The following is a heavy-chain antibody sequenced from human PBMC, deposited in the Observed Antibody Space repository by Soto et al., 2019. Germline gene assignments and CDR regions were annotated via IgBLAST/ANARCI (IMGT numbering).Heavy chain of an antibody. CDR1: GYTFTTYA. D-gene: IGHD3-22*01. J-gene: IGHJ4*02. CDR2: ISTYNGNT. V-gene: IGHV1-18*01. Sequence: ASVKVSCKASGYTFTTYAITWVRQAPGQGLEWMGWISTYNGNTNYAQKFQGRFIMTTDTSTNTAYMELRSLRSDDTAVYYCAREYYYDSSGYHYPFDYWGQGTLVTVS. CDR3: AREYYYDSSGYHYPFDY.